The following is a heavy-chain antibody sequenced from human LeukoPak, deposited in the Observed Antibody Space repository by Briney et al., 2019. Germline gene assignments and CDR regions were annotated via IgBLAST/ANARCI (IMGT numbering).Heavy chain of an antibody. D-gene: IGHD3-9*01. CDR1: GASFSGYY. Sequence: SETLSLTCAVYGASFSGYYWSWIRQSAGTGLEWIGRVYPSGVTAYNPSLKSRVSMSVDTSKGQFYLKLSSVTAADTAVYFCARAPWTPGYAAFDYWGRGTLVTVSS. CDR2: VYPSGVT. J-gene: IGHJ4*02. CDR3: ARAPWTPGYAAFDY. V-gene: IGHV4-59*10.